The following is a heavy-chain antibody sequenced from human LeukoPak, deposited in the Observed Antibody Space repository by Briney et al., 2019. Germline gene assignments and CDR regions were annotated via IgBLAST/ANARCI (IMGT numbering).Heavy chain of an antibody. CDR2: IYYSGST. CDR3: ARKRAVAGRGYYYYYYMDV. J-gene: IGHJ6*03. CDR1: GGSISSYY. V-gene: IGHV4-59*01. D-gene: IGHD6-19*01. Sequence: SETLSLTCTVSGGSISSYYWSWIRQPPGKGLEWIGYIYYSGSTNYNPSLKSRVTISVDTSKNQFSLKLSSVTAADTAVYYCARKRAVAGRGYYYYYYMDVWGKGTTVTVSS.